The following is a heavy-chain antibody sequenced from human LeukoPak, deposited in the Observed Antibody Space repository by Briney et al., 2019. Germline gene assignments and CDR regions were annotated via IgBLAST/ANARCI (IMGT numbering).Heavy chain of an antibody. D-gene: IGHD1-26*01. CDR3: ARGGIVGATFDY. CDR2: IIPLFGTA. J-gene: IGHJ4*02. CDR1: GGTFSSYA. Sequence: SVKVSCKASGGTFSSYAISWVRQAPGQGLEWMGGIIPLFGTANYAQKFQGRVTITADESTSTAYMELSSLRSEDTAVYYCARGGIVGATFDYWGQGTLVTVSS. V-gene: IGHV1-69*13.